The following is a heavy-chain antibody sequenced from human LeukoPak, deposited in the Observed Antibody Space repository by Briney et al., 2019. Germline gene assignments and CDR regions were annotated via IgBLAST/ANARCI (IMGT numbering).Heavy chain of an antibody. CDR3: ARDQMWESNWFDP. J-gene: IGHJ5*02. V-gene: IGHV1-69*05. CDR2: IIPIFGTA. CDR1: GGTFSSYA. Sequence: SVKISCKASGGTFSSYAISWVRQAPGQGLELMGRIIPIFGTANYAQKFQGRVTINTDESTSTAYMELSSLRSEDTAVYYCARDQMWESNWFDPWGQGTLVTVSS. D-gene: IGHD1-26*01.